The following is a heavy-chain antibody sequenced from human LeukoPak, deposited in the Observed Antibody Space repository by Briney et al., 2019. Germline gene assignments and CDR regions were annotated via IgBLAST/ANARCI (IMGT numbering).Heavy chain of an antibody. CDR2: IKKDGSEK. CDR3: AKVGLGGTTVTTGDDY. D-gene: IGHD4-17*01. V-gene: IGHV3-7*03. J-gene: IGHJ4*02. CDR1: GFRFNTFW. Sequence: GGSLRLSCAASGFRFNTFWMSWVRQAPGKGLEWVANIKKDGSEKYYVDSVKGRSTISRDNSKNTLYLQMNSLRAEDTAVYYCAKVGLGGTTVTTGDDYWGQGTLVTVSS.